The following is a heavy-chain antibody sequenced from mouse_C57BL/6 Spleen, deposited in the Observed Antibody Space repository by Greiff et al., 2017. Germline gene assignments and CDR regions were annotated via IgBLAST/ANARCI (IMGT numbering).Heavy chain of an antibody. V-gene: IGHV1-82*01. CDR2: IYPGDGDT. J-gene: IGHJ2*01. CDR3: ARVPITTVVALDY. Sequence: QVQLQQSGPELVKPGASVKISCKASGYAFSSSWMNWVKQRPGKGLEWIGRIYPGDGDTNYNGKFKGKATLTADKSSSTAYMQLSSLTSEDSAVXFCARVPITTVVALDYWGQGTTLTVSS. CDR1: GYAFSSSW. D-gene: IGHD1-1*01.